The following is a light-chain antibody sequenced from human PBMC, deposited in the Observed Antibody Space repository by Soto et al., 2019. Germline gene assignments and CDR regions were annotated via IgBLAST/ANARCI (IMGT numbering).Light chain of an antibody. V-gene: IGKV1-5*03. Sequence: DIQMTQSPSTLSASVGDRFTITCLASQSISSWLAWYQQKPGKAPKLLIYKASSLESGVPSRFSGSGSGTEFTLTISSLQPDDFATYYCQQYYSYPITFGQGTRLEIK. CDR1: QSISSW. J-gene: IGKJ5*01. CDR2: KAS. CDR3: QQYYSYPIT.